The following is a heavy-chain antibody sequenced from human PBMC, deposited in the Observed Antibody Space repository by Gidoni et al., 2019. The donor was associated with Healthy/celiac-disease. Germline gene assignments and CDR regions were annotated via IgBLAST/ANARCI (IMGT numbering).Heavy chain of an antibody. J-gene: IGHJ4*02. V-gene: IGHV6-1*01. CDR2: TYYRSKWYN. Sequence: QVQLQQSGPGLVKPSQTLSLTCAISGDSVSRNRAAWNWNRQSPSSGLQWLGRTYYRSKWYNDYAVSLKSRITIDPDTSKNQFSLQLNSVTPEDTAVYYCARDLGWYKKGYFDYWGQGTLVTVSS. D-gene: IGHD6-19*01. CDR1: GDSVSRNRAA. CDR3: ARDLGWYKKGYFDY.